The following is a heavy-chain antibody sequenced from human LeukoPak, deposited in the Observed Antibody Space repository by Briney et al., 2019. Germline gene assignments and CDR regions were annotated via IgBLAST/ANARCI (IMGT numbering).Heavy chain of an antibody. CDR2: INESGAT. CDR1: GGSFRAYY. Sequence: SETLSLTCVVYGGSFRAYYWSWIRQPPGKGLEWIGEINESGATNYNPSLKSRVTISVDTSKNQFSLKLSSVTAADTAVYYCARGLGGYCSGGSCRPHNWFDPWGQGTLVTVSS. CDR3: ARGLGGYCSGGSCRPHNWFDP. D-gene: IGHD2-15*01. V-gene: IGHV4-34*01. J-gene: IGHJ5*02.